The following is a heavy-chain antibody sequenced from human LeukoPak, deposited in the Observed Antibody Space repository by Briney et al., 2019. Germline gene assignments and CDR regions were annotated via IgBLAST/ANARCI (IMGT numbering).Heavy chain of an antibody. CDR3: AQLGYCSSTSCF. Sequence: SETLSLTCTVSGGSISSSNYYWGWIRQPPGKGLEWIGSIYYSGSTYYSPSLKSRVTISVDTSKNQFSLKLSSVTAADTAVYYCAQLGYCSSTSCFWGQGTLVTVSS. D-gene: IGHD2-2*01. CDR2: IYYSGST. CDR1: GGSISSSNYY. J-gene: IGHJ4*02. V-gene: IGHV4-39*07.